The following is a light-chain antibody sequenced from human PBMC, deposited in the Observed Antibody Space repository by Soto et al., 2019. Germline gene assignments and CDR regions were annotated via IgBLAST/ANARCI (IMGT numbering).Light chain of an antibody. J-gene: IGKJ1*01. V-gene: IGKV4-1*01. CDR3: QQYYGPPWT. Sequence: DIVMTQSPDSLAVSLGERATINCRSSQSVLFSSNRRNYLAWYQQKPGQPPRLLISWASTRESGVSDRFSGSGSGTEFTLTISSLQAADVAVYYCQQYYGPPWTFGQETQVEVK. CDR2: WAS. CDR1: QSVLFSSNRRNY.